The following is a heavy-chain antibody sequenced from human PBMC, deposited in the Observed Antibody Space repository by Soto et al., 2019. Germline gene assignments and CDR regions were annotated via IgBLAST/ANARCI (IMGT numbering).Heavy chain of an antibody. Sequence: SETLSLTCTVSGGSISSYYWSWIRQPPGKGLEWIGYIYYSGSTNYNPSLKSRVTISVDTSKNQFSLKLSSVTAADTAVYYCARHYYDSSGYWNWFDPWGQGTLVTVS. D-gene: IGHD3-22*01. V-gene: IGHV4-59*01. J-gene: IGHJ5*02. CDR3: ARHYYDSSGYWNWFDP. CDR2: IYYSGST. CDR1: GGSISSYY.